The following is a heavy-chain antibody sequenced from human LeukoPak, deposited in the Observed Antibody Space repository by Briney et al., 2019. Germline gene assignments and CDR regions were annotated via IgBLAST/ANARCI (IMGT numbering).Heavy chain of an antibody. D-gene: IGHD1-1*01. J-gene: IGHJ3*02. Sequence: ASVKVSCKASGYTFTNYGISWVRQAPGQGLEWMGWINPNSGGTNYAQKFQGWVTMTRDTSISTAYMELSRLRSDDTAVYYCARELKTADAFDIWGQGTMVTVSS. V-gene: IGHV1-2*04. CDR3: ARELKTADAFDI. CDR1: GYTFTNYG. CDR2: INPNSGGT.